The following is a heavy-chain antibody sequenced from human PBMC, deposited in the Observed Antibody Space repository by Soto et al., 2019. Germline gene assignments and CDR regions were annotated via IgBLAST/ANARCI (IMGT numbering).Heavy chain of an antibody. V-gene: IGHV3-23*01. D-gene: IGHD2-21*01. CDR3: VRGGGGGLFDH. Sequence: SLRLSCVASGFTFNKYALSWLRQAPGKGLEWLSAISGSGTNTNYADSVKGRFTISRDNTKSSLFLQMNSLGVEDTAVYYCVRGGGGGLFDHWGQG. J-gene: IGHJ4*02. CDR1: GFTFNKYA. CDR2: ISGSGTNT.